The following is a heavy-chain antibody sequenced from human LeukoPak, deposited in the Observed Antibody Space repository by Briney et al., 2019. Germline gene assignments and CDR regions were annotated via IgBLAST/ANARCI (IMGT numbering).Heavy chain of an antibody. CDR3: AKSLPAAAGLGAFDI. V-gene: IGHV3-23*01. D-gene: IGHD6-13*01. Sequence: GGSLRLPCAASGFTFSSYAMTWVRQAPGKGLEWVSTITSGINTHYADSVKGRFTISRDNSENTLCLQMSSLKAEDTAVYYCAKSLPAAAGLGAFDIWGQGTMVTVSS. CDR1: GFTFSSYA. J-gene: IGHJ3*02. CDR2: ITSGINT.